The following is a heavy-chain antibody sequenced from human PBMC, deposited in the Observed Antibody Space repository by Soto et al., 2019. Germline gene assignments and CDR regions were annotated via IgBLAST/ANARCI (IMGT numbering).Heavy chain of an antibody. CDR2: IYSGGST. V-gene: IGHV3-66*01. CDR3: AQIVVGSGWFDP. CDR1: GFTVSSNY. J-gene: IGHJ5*02. Sequence: GGSLRLSCAASGFTVSSNYMSWVRQAPGRGLEWVSVIYSGGSTYYADSVKGRFTISRDNSKNTLYLQMNSLRAEDTAVYYCAQIVVGSGWFDPWGQGTLVTVSS. D-gene: IGHD3-22*01.